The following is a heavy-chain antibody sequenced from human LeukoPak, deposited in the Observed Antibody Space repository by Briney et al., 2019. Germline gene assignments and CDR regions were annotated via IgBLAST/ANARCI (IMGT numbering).Heavy chain of an antibody. CDR2: IYYSGNT. V-gene: IGHV4-39*01. J-gene: IGHJ4*02. CDR3: ARFSSIAAAGGHGHSSDY. CDR1: GGSIFSSNSY. D-gene: IGHD6-13*01. Sequence: SETLSLTCTVSGGSIFSSNSYWGWIRQPPGKGLEWIGSIYYSGNTYYNASLKSRVTISVDTSKNQFSLKLNSVTAADTAVYYCARFSSIAAAGGHGHSSDYWGQGTLVTVSS.